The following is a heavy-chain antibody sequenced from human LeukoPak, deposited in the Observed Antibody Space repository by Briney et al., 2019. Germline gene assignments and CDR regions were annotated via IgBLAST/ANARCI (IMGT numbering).Heavy chain of an antibody. CDR2: IYTSGST. J-gene: IGHJ3*02. D-gene: IGHD7-27*01. Sequence: SETLSLTCTVSGGSISSSSYYWGWIRQPPGKGLEWIGRIYTSGSTNYNPSLKSRVTISVDTSKNQFSLKLSSVTAADTAVYYCARDYQTGDHDAFDIWGQGAMVTVSS. CDR1: GGSISSSSYY. CDR3: ARDYQTGDHDAFDI. V-gene: IGHV4-39*07.